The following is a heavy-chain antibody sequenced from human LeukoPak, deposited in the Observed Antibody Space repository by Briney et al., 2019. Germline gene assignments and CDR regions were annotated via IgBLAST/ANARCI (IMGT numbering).Heavy chain of an antibody. Sequence: ASVKVSCKASGYTFTSYDINWVRQATGQGLEWMGWMNPNSGNAGYAQKFQGRVTMTRNTPISTAYMELSSLRSEDTAVYYCARVRNYYDSSGYYFYYYYYGMDVWGQGTTVTVSS. CDR1: GYTFTSYD. J-gene: IGHJ6*02. V-gene: IGHV1-8*01. CDR3: ARVRNYYDSSGYYFYYYYYGMDV. D-gene: IGHD3-22*01. CDR2: MNPNSGNA.